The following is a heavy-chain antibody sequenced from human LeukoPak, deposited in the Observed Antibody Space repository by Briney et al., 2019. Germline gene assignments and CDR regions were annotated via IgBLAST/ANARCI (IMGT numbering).Heavy chain of an antibody. CDR1: VFTFEDYT. J-gene: IGHJ4*02. CDR3: VKDLSYERNGSVIDN. Sequence: GGSLRLSCAASVFTFEDYTMHWVGQGPGKTLEWVSLISWAGTTYYADSLKGRFTISRDNSKNSLYLQMDSLPTNDPAFYYCVKDLSYERNGSVIDNWGQGPLVPVSS. CDR2: ISWAGTT. D-gene: IGHD3-22*01. V-gene: IGHV3-43*01.